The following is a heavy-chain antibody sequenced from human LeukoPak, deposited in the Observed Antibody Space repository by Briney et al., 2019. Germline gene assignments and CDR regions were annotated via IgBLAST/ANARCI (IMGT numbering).Heavy chain of an antibody. Sequence: GGSLRLSCAASGFTFSSYAMSWVRQAPGKGLEWVSGISGSSTGTYYADSVKGRFTVSRDNSKNTLYLQMNSLRAEDTAVYYCAKDYGDRDFDYWGQGTLVTVSS. CDR3: AKDYGDRDFDY. CDR1: GFTFSSYA. D-gene: IGHD4-17*01. J-gene: IGHJ4*02. V-gene: IGHV3-23*01. CDR2: ISGSSTGT.